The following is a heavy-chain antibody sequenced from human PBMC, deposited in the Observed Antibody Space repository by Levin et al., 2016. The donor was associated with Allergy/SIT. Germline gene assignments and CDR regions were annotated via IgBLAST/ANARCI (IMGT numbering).Heavy chain of an antibody. CDR3: ARAAPTGVVVAATTKIYYYYYMDV. J-gene: IGHJ6*03. CDR2: TYYRSKWYN. Sequence: WIRQSPSRGLEWLGRTYYRSKWYNDYAVSVKSRITINPDTSKNQFSLQLNSVTPEDTAVYYCARAAPTGVVVAATTKIYYYYYMDVWGKGTTVTVSS. V-gene: IGHV6-1*01. D-gene: IGHD2-15*01.